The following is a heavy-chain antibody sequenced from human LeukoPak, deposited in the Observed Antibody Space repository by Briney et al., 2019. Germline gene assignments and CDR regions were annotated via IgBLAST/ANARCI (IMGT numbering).Heavy chain of an antibody. D-gene: IGHD3-10*01. CDR3: AKGVGTSSTGELPYYFDY. Sequence: PGGSLRLSCAASGFTFSSYAMSWVRQAPGKGLEWVSAISGSGGSTYYADSVKGRFTISRDNSKNTLYLQMNSLRAEDTAVYYCAKGVGTSSTGELPYYFDYWGQGTLVTVSS. V-gene: IGHV3-23*01. J-gene: IGHJ4*02. CDR1: GFTFSSYA. CDR2: ISGSGGST.